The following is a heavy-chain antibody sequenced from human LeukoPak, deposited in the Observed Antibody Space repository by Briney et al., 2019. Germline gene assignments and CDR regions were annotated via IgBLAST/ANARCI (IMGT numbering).Heavy chain of an antibody. CDR1: GGSISSHY. J-gene: IGHJ4*02. V-gene: IGHV4-59*11. Sequence: SETLSLTCTVSGGSISSHYWSWIRQPPGKGLEWIGYIYYSGSTNYNPSLKSRVTISVDTSKNQFSLKLSSVTAVDTAVYYCARYGSGSRNFDYWGQGTLVTVSS. CDR2: IYYSGST. D-gene: IGHD3-10*01. CDR3: ARYGSGSRNFDY.